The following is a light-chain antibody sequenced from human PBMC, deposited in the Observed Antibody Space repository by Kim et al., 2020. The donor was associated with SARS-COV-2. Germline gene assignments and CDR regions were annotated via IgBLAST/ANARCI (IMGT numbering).Light chain of an antibody. V-gene: IGLV2-14*01. J-gene: IGLJ3*02. CDR3: SSYTSSSTLV. Sequence: QSALTQPASVSGSPGQSITISCTGTSSDVGGYNYVSWYQQHPGKAPKLMIYDVSKRPSGVSNRFSGSKSGNTASLTISGLRAEDEADYYCSSYTSSSTLVFGGGTQLTVL. CDR1: SSDVGGYNY. CDR2: DVS.